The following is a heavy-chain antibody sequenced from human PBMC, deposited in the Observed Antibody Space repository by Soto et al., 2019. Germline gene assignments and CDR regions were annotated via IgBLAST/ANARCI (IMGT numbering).Heavy chain of an antibody. J-gene: IGHJ6*02. Sequence: EGQLLESGGGLIQPGGSLRLSCAASGLTSGIYDISWVRQAPGKGLEWVSAISGSGGSTYYADSVKGRFTISRDNSKNTLYLQMNSLRAEDTAVYYCAAQGPYYDFWSGYYVDYYYYGMDVWGQGTTVTVSS. CDR2: ISGSGGST. V-gene: IGHV3-23*01. CDR1: GLTSGIYD. CDR3: AAQGPYYDFWSGYYVDYYYYGMDV. D-gene: IGHD3-3*01.